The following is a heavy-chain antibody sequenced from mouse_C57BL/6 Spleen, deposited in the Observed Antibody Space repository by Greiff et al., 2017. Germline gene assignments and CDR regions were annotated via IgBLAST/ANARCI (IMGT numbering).Heavy chain of an antibody. CDR2: INPNNGGT. J-gene: IGHJ2*01. CDR1: GYTFTDYY. Sequence: VQLQQSGPELVKPGASVKISCKASGYTFTDYYMNWVKQSHGKSLEWIGDINPNNGGTSYNQKFKGKATLTVDKSSSTAYMELRSLTSEDSAVYYCARNSLTVDYWGQGTTLTVSS. V-gene: IGHV1-26*01. CDR3: ARNSLTVDY. D-gene: IGHD4-1*01.